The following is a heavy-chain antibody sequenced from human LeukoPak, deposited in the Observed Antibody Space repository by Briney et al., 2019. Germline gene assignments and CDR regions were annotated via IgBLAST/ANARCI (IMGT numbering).Heavy chain of an antibody. Sequence: SQPLSLTGTVSGGSISSGGYYWSWIRQHPGKGLEWIGYIYYSVSTYYNPSLKSRVTISVDTSKNQFSLKLSSVTAADTAVYYCARDVRVGYCSGGSCYEGNGMDVWGKGTTVTVSS. CDR2: IYYSVST. D-gene: IGHD2-15*01. J-gene: IGHJ6*04. V-gene: IGHV4-31*03. CDR3: ARDVRVGYCSGGSCYEGNGMDV. CDR1: GGSISSGGYY.